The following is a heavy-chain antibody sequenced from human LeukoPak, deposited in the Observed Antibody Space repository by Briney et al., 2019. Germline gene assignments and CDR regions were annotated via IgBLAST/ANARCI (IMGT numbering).Heavy chain of an antibody. V-gene: IGHV3-30*18. CDR3: AKSYDSSGYYPDY. D-gene: IGHD3-22*01. Sequence: PGGSLRLSCAASGFTFSSYGMHWVRQAPGKGLEWVAVISYDGSNKYCADSVKGRFTISRDNSKNTLYLQMNSLRAEDTAVYYCAKSYDSSGYYPDYWGQGTLVTVSS. CDR1: GFTFSSYG. CDR2: ISYDGSNK. J-gene: IGHJ4*02.